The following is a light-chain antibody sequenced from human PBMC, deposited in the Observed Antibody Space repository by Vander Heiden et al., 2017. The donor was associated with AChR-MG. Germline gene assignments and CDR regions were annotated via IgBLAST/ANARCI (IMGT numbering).Light chain of an antibody. V-gene: IGKV1-5*03. CDR2: KAS. CDR1: QSISSW. J-gene: IGKJ5*01. CDR3: QQDNSYSIT. Sequence: DIQMTQSPSTLSASVGDRVTITCRASQSISSWLAWYQQKPGKAPKLLIYKASSLESGVPSRFSGSGSGTEFTLTISSLHPDDFATYYCQQDNSYSITFGQGTRLEIK.